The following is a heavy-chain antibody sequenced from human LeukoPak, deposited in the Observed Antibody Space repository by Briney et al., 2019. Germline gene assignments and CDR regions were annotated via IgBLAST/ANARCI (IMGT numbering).Heavy chain of an antibody. V-gene: IGHV5-51*01. CDR1: GSRFTSYW. D-gene: IGHD5-18*01. Sequence: PGASLKISCKGSGSRFTSYWIGWVRQMPGKGLEWMGIIYPGDSDTRYSPSFQGQVTISADKSISTAYLQWSSLKASDTAMYYCAKSVDTAMVTLSYNWFDPWGQGTLVTVSS. CDR2: IYPGDSDT. CDR3: AKSVDTAMVTLSYNWFDP. J-gene: IGHJ5*02.